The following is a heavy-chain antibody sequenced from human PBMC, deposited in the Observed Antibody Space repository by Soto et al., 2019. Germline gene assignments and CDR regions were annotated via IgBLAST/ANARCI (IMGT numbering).Heavy chain of an antibody. D-gene: IGHD2-15*01. CDR3: ARDLGVAATPGWFDP. J-gene: IGHJ5*02. Sequence: QVQLQESGPGLVKPSETLSLTCTVSGGSISSYYWSWIRQPPGKGLEWIGYIYYSGSTNYNPSLKSRVTISVDTSKNQFSLKLSSVTAADTAVYYCARDLGVAATPGWFDPWGQGTLVTVSS. CDR2: IYYSGST. CDR1: GGSISSYY. V-gene: IGHV4-59*01.